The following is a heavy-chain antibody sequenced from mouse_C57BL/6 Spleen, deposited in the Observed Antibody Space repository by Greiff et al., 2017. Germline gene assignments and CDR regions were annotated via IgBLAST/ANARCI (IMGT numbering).Heavy chain of an antibody. CDR3: AREEGYDYDGFAY. Sequence: EVQLVESGGGLVKPGGSLKLSCAASGFTFSSYAMSWVRQTPEKRLEWVATISDGGSYTYYPDNVKGRFTISRDNAKNKLYLQMRHVKSEDTAMYYWAREEGYDYDGFAYWGQGTLVTVSA. D-gene: IGHD2-4*01. V-gene: IGHV5-4*01. CDR1: GFTFSSYA. J-gene: IGHJ3*01. CDR2: ISDGGSYT.